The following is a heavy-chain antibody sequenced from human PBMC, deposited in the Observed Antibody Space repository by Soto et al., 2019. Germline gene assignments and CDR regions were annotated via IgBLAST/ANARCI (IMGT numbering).Heavy chain of an antibody. J-gene: IGHJ6*03. CDR2: ISAYNGNT. Sequence: ASVKLSCKASGYTFTSSGISWVRQAPGQGLEWMGWISAYNGNTNYAQKLQGRVTMTTDTSTSTAYMELRSLRSDDTAVYYCARYAVTSYYYYYMDVWGKGTTVTVSS. CDR3: ARYAVTSYYYYYMDV. V-gene: IGHV1-18*01. D-gene: IGHD4-17*01. CDR1: GYTFTSSG.